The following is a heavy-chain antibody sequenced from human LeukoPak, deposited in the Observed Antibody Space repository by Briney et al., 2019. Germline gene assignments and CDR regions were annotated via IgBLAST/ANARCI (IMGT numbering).Heavy chain of an antibody. CDR1: GFTFSSYA. Sequence: GGSLRLSCAASGFTFSSYAMSWVRQAPGKGLEWVSAISGSGGGTYYADSVKGRFTISRDNSKNTLYLQTNSLRAEDTAVYYCAKDSIVVVSAARFDPWGQGTLVTVSS. J-gene: IGHJ5*02. V-gene: IGHV3-23*01. D-gene: IGHD2-2*01. CDR3: AKDSIVVVSAARFDP. CDR2: ISGSGGGT.